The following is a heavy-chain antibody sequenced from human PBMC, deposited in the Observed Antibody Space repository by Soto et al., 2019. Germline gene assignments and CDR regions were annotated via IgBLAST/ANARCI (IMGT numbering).Heavy chain of an antibody. CDR2: VSIGGST. V-gene: IGHV3-NL1*01. CDR1: GFTFSSYG. CDR3: AKRRGAGGHFDY. D-gene: IGHD2-15*01. J-gene: IGHJ4*02. Sequence: QPGGSLRLSCAASGFTFSSYGMHWVRQAPGKGLEWVAVVSIGGSTHYADSVRGRFTISRDNSKNTLSLQMNSLTAEDTAVYFCAKRRGAGGHFDYWGQGALVTVSS.